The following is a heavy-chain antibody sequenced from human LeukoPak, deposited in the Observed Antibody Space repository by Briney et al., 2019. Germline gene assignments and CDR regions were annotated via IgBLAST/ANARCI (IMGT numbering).Heavy chain of an antibody. D-gene: IGHD2-15*01. CDR3: ARLYCSGGSCYKGAGDY. J-gene: IGHJ4*02. V-gene: IGHV3-74*01. CDR2: INSDGSST. CDR1: GFTFSSYW. Sequence: GGSLRLSCAASGFTFSSYWMHWVRQAPGKGLVWVSRINSDGSSTSYADSVKGRFTISRDNAKNALYLQMNSLRAEDTAVYYCARLYCSGGSCYKGAGDYWGQGTLVTVSS.